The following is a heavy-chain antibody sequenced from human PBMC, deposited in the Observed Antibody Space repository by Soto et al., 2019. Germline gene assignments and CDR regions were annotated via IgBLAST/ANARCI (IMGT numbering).Heavy chain of an antibody. CDR2: VKPDGSAT. CDR1: GFTFHYYW. Sequence: PGGSLRLSCAASGFTFHYYWMTWVRQAPGKGLEWLANVKPDGSATFYADSLKGRFTISRDNANNSVSLQMHSLRADDTAVYYCARDRERVTVNGGIALGAMEVWGHGTTVTVSS. CDR3: ARDRERVTVNGGIALGAMEV. J-gene: IGHJ6*02. D-gene: IGHD3-22*01. V-gene: IGHV3-7*03.